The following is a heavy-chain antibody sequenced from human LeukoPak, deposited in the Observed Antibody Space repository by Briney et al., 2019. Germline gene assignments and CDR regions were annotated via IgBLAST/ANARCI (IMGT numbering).Heavy chain of an antibody. CDR1: GFTFNIYA. Sequence: GGSLRLSCAASGFTFNIYAISWVRQAPGKGLEWVSAVGGSGTSTYYADSVKGRFTISRDNSKNTLYLQMNSLRAEDTAVYYCAKDRRYNTAWARDFDYWGQGTLVTVSS. CDR3: AKDRRYNTAWARDFDY. D-gene: IGHD6-19*01. J-gene: IGHJ4*02. CDR2: VGGSGTST. V-gene: IGHV3-23*01.